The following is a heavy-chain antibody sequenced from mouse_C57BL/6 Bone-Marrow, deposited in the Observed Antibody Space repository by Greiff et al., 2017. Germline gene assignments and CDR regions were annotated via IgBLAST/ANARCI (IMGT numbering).Heavy chain of an antibody. CDR1: GYTFTSYT. J-gene: IGHJ1*03. CDR2: INPSSGDT. D-gene: IGHD2-4*01. Sequence: QVQLQQSGAELVRPGASVKMSCKASGYTFTSYTMHWVKQRPGQGLEWIGYINPSSGDTKYTQKFKDKATLTADKSSSTAYLQLSSLTSEDSAVYYCASIYYDCDWYFDVWGTGTTLTVSS. CDR3: ASIYYDCDWYFDV. V-gene: IGHV1-4*01.